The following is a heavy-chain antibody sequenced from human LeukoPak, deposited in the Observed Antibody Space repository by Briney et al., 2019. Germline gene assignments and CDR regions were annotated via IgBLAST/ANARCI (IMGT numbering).Heavy chain of an antibody. CDR3: ARTPGDAFDI. J-gene: IGHJ3*02. CDR1: GGSFSGYY. Sequence: PSETLSLTCAVYGGSFSGYYWSWIRQSPGKGLEWIGEINHSGSTNYNPSLKSRVTISVDTSKNQFSLKLSSVTAADTAVYYCARTPGDAFDIWGQGTMVTVSS. D-gene: IGHD7-27*01. V-gene: IGHV4-34*01. CDR2: INHSGST.